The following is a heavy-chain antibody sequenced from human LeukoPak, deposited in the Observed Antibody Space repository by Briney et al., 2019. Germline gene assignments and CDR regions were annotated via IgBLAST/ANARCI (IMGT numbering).Heavy chain of an antibody. V-gene: IGHV1-3*01. J-gene: IGHJ4*02. CDR3: ARGHDILTGNYDY. D-gene: IGHD3-9*01. CDR1: GYTFTSYA. Sequence: ASVKVSCKASGYTFTSYATHWVRQAPGQRPEWMGWINAGNGNTKYSQKFQGRVTITRDTSASTVYMELSSLRSEDTAVYYCARGHDILTGNYDYWGQGTLVTVSS. CDR2: INAGNGNT.